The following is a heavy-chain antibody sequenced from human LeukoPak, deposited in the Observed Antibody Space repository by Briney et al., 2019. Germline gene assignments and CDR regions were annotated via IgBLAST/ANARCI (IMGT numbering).Heavy chain of an antibody. CDR1: GGSISSYY. CDR2: IYYSGST. D-gene: IGHD2-2*01. V-gene: IGHV4-59*01. J-gene: IGHJ4*02. Sequence: SETLSLTCTVSGGSISSYYWSWIRRPPGKGLEWIGYIYYSGSTNYNPSLKSRVTISVDTSKNQFSLKLSSVTAADTAVYYCASSRLGRFDYWGQGTLVTVSS. CDR3: ASSRLGRFDY.